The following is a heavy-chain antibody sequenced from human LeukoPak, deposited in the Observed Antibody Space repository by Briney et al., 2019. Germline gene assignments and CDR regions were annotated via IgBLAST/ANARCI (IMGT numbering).Heavy chain of an antibody. CDR1: GGSFSGYY. Sequence: SETLSLTCAVYGGSFSGYYWSWIRQPPGKGLEWIGEINHSGSTNYNPSLKSRVTISVDTSKNQFSLKLSSVTAADTAVYYCARTGIIMVRGVIITHDYWGQGTLVTVSS. CDR3: ARTGIIMVRGVIITHDY. D-gene: IGHD3-10*01. V-gene: IGHV4-34*01. J-gene: IGHJ4*02. CDR2: INHSGST.